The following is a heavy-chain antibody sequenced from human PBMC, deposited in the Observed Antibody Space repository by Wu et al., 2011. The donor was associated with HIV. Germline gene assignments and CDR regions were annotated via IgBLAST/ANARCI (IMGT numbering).Heavy chain of an antibody. CDR3: VRDGGGEFIFDN. CDR1: GYTFTGYY. Sequence: QVQLVQSGAEVKKPGASVKVSCKASGYTFTGYYMHWVRQAPGQGLEWMGWINPNSGGTNYARKFQGRVTLTRDTLITTTYMELTRLTSDDTAVYYCVRDGGGEFIFDNWGQGTLVTVSS. D-gene: IGHD3-16*01. V-gene: IGHV1-2*02. J-gene: IGHJ4*02. CDR2: INPNSGGT.